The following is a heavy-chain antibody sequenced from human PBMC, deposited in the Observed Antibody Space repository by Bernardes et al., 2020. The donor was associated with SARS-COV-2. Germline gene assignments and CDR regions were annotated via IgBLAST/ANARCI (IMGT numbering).Heavy chain of an antibody. Sequence: SETLSLTCGVYGGSFSGYYWSWIRQPPGKGLEWIGEINHGGSTNYNPSLKSRVTISVDTSNNQFSLRLRSVTAADTAVYYCARAYYDFWDGYSSRPPFDPWGQGTLVTVSS. CDR2: INHGGST. CDR1: GGSFSGYY. CDR3: ARAYYDFWDGYSSRPPFDP. J-gene: IGHJ5*02. V-gene: IGHV4-34*01. D-gene: IGHD3-3*01.